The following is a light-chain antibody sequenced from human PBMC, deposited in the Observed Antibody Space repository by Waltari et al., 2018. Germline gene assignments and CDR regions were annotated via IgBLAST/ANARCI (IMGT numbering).Light chain of an antibody. CDR1: NIGTKS. CDR3: QVWDTSSDHVV. CDR2: DNI. Sequence: SYVLTQPPSVSVAPGQTAGITCGGNNIGTKSVHWFQQKPGQAPVLGVYDNIDRPSGIPERFSGSNSGSTATLTISRVEAGDEADYYCQVWDTSSDHVVFGGGTQLTVL. J-gene: IGLJ2*01. V-gene: IGLV3-21*02.